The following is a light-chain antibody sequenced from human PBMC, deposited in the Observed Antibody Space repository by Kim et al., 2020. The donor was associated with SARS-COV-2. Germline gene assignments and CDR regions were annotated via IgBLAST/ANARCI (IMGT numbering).Light chain of an antibody. CDR1: TGAVTSGHY. V-gene: IGLV7-46*01. CDR2: DIS. Sequence: PXGPVTPPCGSSTGAVTSGHYPSWFQQKPGQAPRTLIYDISNKHSWTPARFSGSLLGDKAALTLSGAQPEDEAEYYCLLSSGGARVFGGGTQLTVL. J-gene: IGLJ2*01. CDR3: LLSSGGARV.